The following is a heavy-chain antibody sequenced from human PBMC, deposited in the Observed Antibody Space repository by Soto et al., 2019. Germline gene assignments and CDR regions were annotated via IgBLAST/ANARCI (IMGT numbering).Heavy chain of an antibody. J-gene: IGHJ6*03. CDR2: INPNSGGT. CDR3: ARDSGEAVGSYYYYYMDV. Sequence: ASVKVSCKAPGYTFTGYYMHWVRQAPGQGLEWMGWINPNSGGTNYAQKFQGWVTMTRDTSISTAYMELSRLRSDDTAVYYCARDSGEAVGSYYYYYMDVWGKGTTVTVSS. CDR1: GYTFTGYY. V-gene: IGHV1-2*04. D-gene: IGHD4-17*01.